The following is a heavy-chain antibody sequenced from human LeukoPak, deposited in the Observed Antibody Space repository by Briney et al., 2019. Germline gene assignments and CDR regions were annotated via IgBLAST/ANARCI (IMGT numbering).Heavy chain of an antibody. V-gene: IGHV4-59*01. CDR3: ARPYYGHSVGDAYDV. CDR2: VSSTGST. D-gene: IGHD4-17*01. CDR1: RVSINDYY. Sequence: PSETLSLTCTVARVSINDYYWTWIRQPPGKGLEWIGYVSSTGSTNSNPSLRSRVSMSIDASKKQFSLRLNSVTAADTAVYYCARPYYGHSVGDAYDVWGQGTLVTVSS. J-gene: IGHJ3*01.